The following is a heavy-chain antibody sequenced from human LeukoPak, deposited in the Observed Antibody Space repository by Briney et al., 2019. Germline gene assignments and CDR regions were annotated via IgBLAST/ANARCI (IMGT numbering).Heavy chain of an antibody. D-gene: IGHD2-2*02. CDR3: ARDRPLTSYCSSTSCYKVYYYYGMDV. V-gene: IGHV1-2*02. Sequence: ASVKVSCKASGYTFTGYYMHWVRQAPGQGLEWMGWINPNSGGTNYAQKFQGRVTMTRDTSISTAYMELSRLRSDDTAVYYCARDRPLTSYCSSTSCYKVYYYYGMDVWGQGTTVTVSS. J-gene: IGHJ6*02. CDR1: GYTFTGYY. CDR2: INPNSGGT.